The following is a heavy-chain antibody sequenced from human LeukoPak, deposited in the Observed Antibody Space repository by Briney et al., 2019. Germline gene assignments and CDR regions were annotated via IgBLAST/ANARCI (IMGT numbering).Heavy chain of an antibody. Sequence: GGSLRLSCAVSGITVSKYWMHWVRQVPGRGLVWVSRIHSDGRTTDYADSVKGRFTITRDSAKTTLYLEMNSLRVEDTAVYYCTRDANHYGGMDVWGQGTTVTVSS. V-gene: IGHV3-74*01. CDR3: TRDANHYGGMDV. J-gene: IGHJ6*02. CDR2: IHSDGRTT. CDR1: GITVSKYW.